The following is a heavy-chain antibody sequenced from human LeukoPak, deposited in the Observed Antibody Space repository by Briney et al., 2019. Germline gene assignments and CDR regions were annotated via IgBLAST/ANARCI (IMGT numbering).Heavy chain of an antibody. CDR2: IKPKTDGETT. D-gene: IGHD2-21*01. J-gene: IGHJ4*02. CDR3: ITPLPYSAQ. CDR1: GASISSSNW. Sequence: PSGTLSLTCAVSGASISSSNWWSWVRQPPGKGLEWVGRIKPKTDGETTEYAAPVKDRFSISRDDSKSMMYLQMNSLKTEDTAVYYCITPLPYSAQGGQGTLVTVSS. V-gene: IGHV3-15*07.